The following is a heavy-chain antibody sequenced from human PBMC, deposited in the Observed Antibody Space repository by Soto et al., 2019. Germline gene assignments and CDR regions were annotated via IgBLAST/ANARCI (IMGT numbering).Heavy chain of an antibody. Sequence: SETLSLTCTVSGDSINGYYWSWIRQPPGKGLEWIGYIYYSGSTRYSPSLRRRLTISADTSKNQVSLNLRSVTAADTAVYYCARDKITGLFDYWGQGTLVTVSS. J-gene: IGHJ4*02. CDR2: IYYSGST. CDR3: ARDKITGLFDY. CDR1: GDSINGYY. V-gene: IGHV4-59*01. D-gene: IGHD2-8*02.